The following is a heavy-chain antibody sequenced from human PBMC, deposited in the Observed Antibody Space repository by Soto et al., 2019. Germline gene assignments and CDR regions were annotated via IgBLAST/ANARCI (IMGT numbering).Heavy chain of an antibody. D-gene: IGHD4-4*01. CDR2: IRSRVNNYAT. V-gene: IGHV3-73*01. CDR3: ARQGYSDDYYFYGMDV. J-gene: IGHJ6*02. Sequence: GGSLRLSCAASGFTFSGSSMHWVRQASGKGLEWVGRIRSRVNNYATGYAASAKGRFTISRDDSKNTAYLQMDSLKTEDTAIYYCARQGYSDDYYFYGMDVWGQGTTVTVSS. CDR1: GFTFSGSS.